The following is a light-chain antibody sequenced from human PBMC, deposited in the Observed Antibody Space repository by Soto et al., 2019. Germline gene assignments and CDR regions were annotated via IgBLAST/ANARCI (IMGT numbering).Light chain of an antibody. CDR1: QSVMTN. Sequence: IVMTQSPASLSVSPGERATLSCRASQSVMTNLAWYQQKPGQAPRLLILGASTRATGIPAGFSGGGSGTEFTLTISSVQSEDFAVYYCQQYNNRPYTVGQGTKLEL. J-gene: IGKJ2*01. CDR2: GAS. CDR3: QQYNNRPYT. V-gene: IGKV3-15*01.